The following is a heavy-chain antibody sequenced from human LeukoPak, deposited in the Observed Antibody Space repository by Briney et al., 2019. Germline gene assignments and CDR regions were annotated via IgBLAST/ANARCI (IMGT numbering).Heavy chain of an antibody. Sequence: PGGSLRLSCAASGFTFSSYSMNWVRQAPGKGLEWVSSISGSSSYIYYADSVKGRFTISRHNAKNSQYLQMNSLRAEDTAVYYCARVPSTTSCHDYWGQGTLVTVSS. V-gene: IGHV3-21*01. CDR2: ISGSSSYI. CDR3: ARVPSTTSCHDY. D-gene: IGHD2-2*01. J-gene: IGHJ4*02. CDR1: GFTFSSYS.